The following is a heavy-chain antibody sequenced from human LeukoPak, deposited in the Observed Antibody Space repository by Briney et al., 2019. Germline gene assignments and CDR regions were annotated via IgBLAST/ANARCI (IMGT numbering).Heavy chain of an antibody. Sequence: SVKVSCKASGGTFSSYAISWVRQAPRQGIEWMGGIIPIFGTANYAQKFQGRVTITTDESTSTAYMELSSLRSEDTAVYYCARGQGAHCGGDCYSYYFDYWGQGTLVTVSS. CDR2: IIPIFGTA. CDR1: GGTFSSYA. J-gene: IGHJ4*02. V-gene: IGHV1-69*05. D-gene: IGHD2-21*02. CDR3: ARGQGAHCGGDCYSYYFDY.